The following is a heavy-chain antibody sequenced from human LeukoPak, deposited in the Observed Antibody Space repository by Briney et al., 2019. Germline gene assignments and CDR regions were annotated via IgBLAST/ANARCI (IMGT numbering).Heavy chain of an antibody. Sequence: SETLSLTCTVSGDSISSYYWSWIRQPPGKGLEWIGYIYYSGNTNYNPSLQSRLTISIDTSMNQLSLKLSSVTAADTAVYYCARAKKAVAGFFDYWGQGTLVTVSS. CDR3: ARAKKAVAGFFDY. CDR1: GDSISSYY. J-gene: IGHJ4*02. V-gene: IGHV4-59*01. D-gene: IGHD6-19*01. CDR2: IYYSGNT.